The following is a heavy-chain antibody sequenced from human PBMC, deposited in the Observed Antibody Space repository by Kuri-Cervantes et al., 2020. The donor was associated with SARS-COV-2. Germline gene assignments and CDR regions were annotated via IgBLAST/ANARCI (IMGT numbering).Heavy chain of an antibody. J-gene: IGHJ6*03. V-gene: IGHV3-71*01. Sequence: GESLKISCAASGFTFSSYWMSWVRQAPGKGLEWVGFIRSKAYGGTTEYAASVKGRFTISRDDSKSIAYLQMNSLRAEDTAVYYCARDRDIVVVPAASYYYYMDVWGKGTTVTVSS. CDR1: GFTFSSYW. D-gene: IGHD2-2*01. CDR3: ARDRDIVVVPAASYYYYMDV. CDR2: IRSKAYGGTT.